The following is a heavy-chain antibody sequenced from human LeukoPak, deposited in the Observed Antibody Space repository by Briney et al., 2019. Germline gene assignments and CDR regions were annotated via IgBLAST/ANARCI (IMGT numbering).Heavy chain of an antibody. Sequence: GGSLRLSCAASGFTFSSYSMNWVRQAPGKGLEWVSSISSSSSYIYYADSVKGRFTISRDNAKNSLYLQMSSPRAEDTAVYYCARVYYGSGSPRHFDYWGQGTLVTVSS. CDR2: ISSSSSYI. CDR1: GFTFSSYS. CDR3: ARVYYGSGSPRHFDY. V-gene: IGHV3-21*04. J-gene: IGHJ4*02. D-gene: IGHD3-10*01.